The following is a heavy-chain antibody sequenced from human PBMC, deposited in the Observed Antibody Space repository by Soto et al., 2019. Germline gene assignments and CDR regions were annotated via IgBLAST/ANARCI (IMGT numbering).Heavy chain of an antibody. J-gene: IGHJ6*03. CDR3: ARDRLAAAGYYYYMDV. Sequence: PGGSLRLSCAASGFTFSRYWMSWVRQAPGKGLEWVANIKQDGSEKYYVDSVKGRFTISRDNAKNSLYLQMNSLRAEDTAVYYCARDRLAAAGYYYYMDVWGKGTTVTVSS. V-gene: IGHV3-7*01. CDR2: IKQDGSEK. D-gene: IGHD6-13*01. CDR1: GFTFSRYW.